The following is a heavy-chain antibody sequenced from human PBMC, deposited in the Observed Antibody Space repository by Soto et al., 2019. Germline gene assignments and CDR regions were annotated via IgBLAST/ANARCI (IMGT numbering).Heavy chain of an antibody. J-gene: IGHJ6*02. CDR1: GFTFNIYA. CDR2: ISFDGTKK. D-gene: IGHD4-17*01. Sequence: AGGSLRLSCAAAGFTFNIYALHWVRQAPGKGLEWVAVISFDGTKKYYSDSVQGRFTISRDNLKNTLYLQMNNLRVEDAALYFCAREGDYGYRYINYGLDVWGQGSTVTVSS. CDR3: AREGDYGYRYINYGLDV. V-gene: IGHV3-30-3*01.